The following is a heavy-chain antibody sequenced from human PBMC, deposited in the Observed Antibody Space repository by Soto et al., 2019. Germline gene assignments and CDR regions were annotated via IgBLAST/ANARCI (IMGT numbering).Heavy chain of an antibody. J-gene: IGHJ4*02. V-gene: IGHV4-59*01. D-gene: IGHD3-22*01. CDR3: ARGRTVRNYADDSSDYFYFFDY. CDR1: GDSISTFY. CDR2: VYYTGST. Sequence: SETLSLTCTVSGDSISTFYWGWMRQSPGKELEWIGYVYYTGSTNYDPSLKSRITISVDRSKNQFSLKLTSANAADTAVYYCARGRTVRNYADDSSDYFYFFDYWGQGTQVTVSS.